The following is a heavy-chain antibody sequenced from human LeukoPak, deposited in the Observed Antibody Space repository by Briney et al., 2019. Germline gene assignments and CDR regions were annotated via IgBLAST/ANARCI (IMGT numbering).Heavy chain of an antibody. CDR2: ISGSGGST. V-gene: IGHV3-23*01. D-gene: IGHD1-1*01. CDR1: GFTFSSSA. J-gene: IGHJ1*01. Sequence: GSLWLSCAASGFTFSSSAMSWVRQAPGQGLEWVSAISGSGGSTYYADSVKGRFTIYRDNSKNTLHLQMNSLRAEDTAVYYCAKDSRLEYWGHGILVTVSS. CDR3: AKDSRLEY.